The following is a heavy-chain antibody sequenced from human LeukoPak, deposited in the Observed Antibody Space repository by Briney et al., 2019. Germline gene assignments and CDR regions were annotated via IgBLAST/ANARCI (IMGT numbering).Heavy chain of an antibody. D-gene: IGHD4-23*01. CDR2: INHSGST. J-gene: IGHJ4*02. CDR1: GGSFSGYY. V-gene: IGHV4-34*01. CDR3: VRAIGSNTL. Sequence: SETLSLTCAVYGGSFSGYYWSWIRQPPGKGLEWIGEINHSGSTNYNPSLKSRVTISVDTSKNQFSLKLSSVTAADTAVYFCVRAIGSNTLWGQGTLVTVSS.